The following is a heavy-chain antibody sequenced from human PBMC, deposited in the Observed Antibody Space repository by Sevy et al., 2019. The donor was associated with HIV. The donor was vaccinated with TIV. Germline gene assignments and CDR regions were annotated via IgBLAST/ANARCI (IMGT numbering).Heavy chain of an antibody. V-gene: IGHV1-46*01. CDR1: GDTFTNNY. CDR3: VRADPAQHFDS. J-gene: IGHJ4*02. Sequence: ASVKVSCKASGDTFTNNYMHWVRQAPGQGLEWMGIIDPGAGNASYAQKFQGRVTMTRDTSTSTLYMDLSSLRSEDTAVYYCVRADPAQHFDSWGQGTLVTVSS. CDR2: IDPGAGNA.